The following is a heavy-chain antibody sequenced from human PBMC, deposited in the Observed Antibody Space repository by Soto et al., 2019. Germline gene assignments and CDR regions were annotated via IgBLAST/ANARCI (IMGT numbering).Heavy chain of an antibody. CDR2: ISYDGSNK. CDR3: ARTKGDTTYYYYYGMDV. CDR1: GFTFSSYA. Sequence: GGSLRLSCAASGFTFSSYAMHWVRQAPGKGLEWVAVISYDGSNKYYADSVKGRFTISRDNSKNTLYLQMNSLRAEDTAVYYCARTKGDTTYYYYYGMDVWGQGTTVTVSS. V-gene: IGHV3-30-3*01. J-gene: IGHJ6*02. D-gene: IGHD2-8*01.